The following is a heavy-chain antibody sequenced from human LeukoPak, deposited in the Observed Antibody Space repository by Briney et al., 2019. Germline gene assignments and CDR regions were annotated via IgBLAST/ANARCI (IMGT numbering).Heavy chain of an antibody. CDR3: ARDRITIFGVVIPNNWFDP. J-gene: IGHJ5*02. CDR2: IKQDGSEK. D-gene: IGHD3-3*01. CDR1: GFTFSSYW. Sequence: GGSLRLSCAASGFTFSSYWMSWVRQAPGKGLEWVANIKQDGSEKYYVGSVKGRFTISRDNAKNSLYLQMNSLRAEDTAVYYCARDRITIFGVVIPNNWFDPWGQGTLVTVSS. V-gene: IGHV3-7*01.